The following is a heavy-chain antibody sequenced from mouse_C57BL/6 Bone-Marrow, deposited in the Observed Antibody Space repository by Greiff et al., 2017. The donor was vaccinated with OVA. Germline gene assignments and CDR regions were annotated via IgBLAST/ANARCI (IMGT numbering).Heavy chain of an antibody. D-gene: IGHD2-4*01. CDR3: ARIACYYDYLFDY. CDR2: LWWDDDK. CDR1: GFSLSTFGMG. V-gene: IGHV8-8*01. J-gene: IGHJ2*01. Sequence: QVTLKESGPGILQPSQTLSLTCSFSGFSLSTFGMGVGWIRQPSGKGLEWLAHLWWDDDKYYNPALKSRLTLSKDTSKNQVFLKYANVDTADTATYYCARIACYYDYLFDYGGQGTTLTVSA.